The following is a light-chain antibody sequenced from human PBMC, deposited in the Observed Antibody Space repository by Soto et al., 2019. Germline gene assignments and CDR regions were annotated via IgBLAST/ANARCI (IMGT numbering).Light chain of an antibody. J-gene: IGKJ1*01. V-gene: IGKV1-5*03. CDR3: QQYNTFSRT. Sequence: DIQMTQSPSTLSASVGDGVTISCRASQYVSNWLAWYQQKPGKAPRLLISKASSLQDGVPSRFSGSGSGTQFTLNSTSLQPDYVATYYCQQYNTFSRTFGQGTRVDIK. CDR2: KAS. CDR1: QYVSNW.